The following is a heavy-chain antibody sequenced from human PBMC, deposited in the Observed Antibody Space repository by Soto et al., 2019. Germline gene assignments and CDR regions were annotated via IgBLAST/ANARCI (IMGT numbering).Heavy chain of an antibody. V-gene: IGHV4-34*01. CDR1: GGSFSGYY. CDR2: INHSGST. J-gene: IGHJ5*02. CDR3: ARVGYDFWSGYFDFDP. D-gene: IGHD3-3*01. Sequence: SETLSLTCAVYGGSFSGYYWSWIRQPPGKGLEWIGEINHSGSTNYNPSLKSRVTISVDTSKNQFSLKLSSVTAADTAVYYCARVGYDFWSGYFDFDPWGQGTLVTVSS.